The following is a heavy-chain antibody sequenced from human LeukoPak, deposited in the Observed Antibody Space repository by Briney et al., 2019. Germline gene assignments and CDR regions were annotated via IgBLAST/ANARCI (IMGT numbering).Heavy chain of an antibody. D-gene: IGHD2-15*01. J-gene: IGHJ3*02. CDR1: GFTFSSYA. CDR2: ISGSGGST. CDR3: AKGPAGCSGGSCYDAFDI. V-gene: IGHV3-23*01. Sequence: GGSLRLSCAASGFTFSSYAKRWVRQAPGKGLEWDSAISGSGGSTYYADSVKGRFTISRDNSKNTLYLQMNSLRAEDTAVYYCAKGPAGCSGGSCYDAFDIWGQGTMVAVSS.